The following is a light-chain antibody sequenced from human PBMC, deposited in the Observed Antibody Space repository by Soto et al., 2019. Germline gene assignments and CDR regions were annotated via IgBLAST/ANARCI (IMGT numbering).Light chain of an antibody. CDR3: QHYNSYSEA. CDR2: KAS. J-gene: IGKJ1*01. Sequence: DIQMTQSPSTLSASVGYRVTIPCRASQSISSWLAWYQQKPGKSPKLLIYKASTLKSGVPSRFSGSGSGTEFTLTISSLQPDDFATYYCQHYNSYSEAFGQGTRVDIK. V-gene: IGKV1-5*03. CDR1: QSISSW.